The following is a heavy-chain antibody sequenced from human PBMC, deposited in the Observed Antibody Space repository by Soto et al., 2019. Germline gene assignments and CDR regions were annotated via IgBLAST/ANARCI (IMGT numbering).Heavy chain of an antibody. D-gene: IGHD2-15*01. CDR2: ISGSGDSS. CDR1: GITFTSYA. Sequence: GGSLRLSCAASGITFTSYAMSWVRQAPGKGLEWVSAISGSGDSSNYADSVEGRFTISRDNSKNTLYLQMNSLRAEDTAVYYCAKDPRIVVVVSAWWYFDLWGRGTLVTVSS. CDR3: AKDPRIVVVVSAWWYFDL. J-gene: IGHJ2*01. V-gene: IGHV3-23*01.